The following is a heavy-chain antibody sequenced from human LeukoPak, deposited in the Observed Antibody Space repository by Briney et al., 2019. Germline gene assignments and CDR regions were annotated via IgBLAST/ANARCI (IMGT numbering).Heavy chain of an antibody. D-gene: IGHD3-22*01. Sequence: PGGSLRLSCAASGFTFSNAWMSWVRQAPGKGLEWVGRIKSKTDGGTTDYAAPVKGRFTISRDDSKNTLYLQMNSLKTEDTAVYYCTTDPTREYYYDSSGYLGGKFDPWGQGTLVTVSS. CDR1: GFTFSNAW. J-gene: IGHJ5*02. V-gene: IGHV3-15*01. CDR2: IKSKTDGGTT. CDR3: TTDPTREYYYDSSGYLGGKFDP.